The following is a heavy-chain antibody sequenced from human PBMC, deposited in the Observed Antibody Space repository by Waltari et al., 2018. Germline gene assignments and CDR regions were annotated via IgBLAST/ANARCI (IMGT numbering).Heavy chain of an antibody. D-gene: IGHD6-13*01. CDR3: ARAPGVAAAAYFDY. V-gene: IGHV4-38-2*01. J-gene: IGHJ4*02. CDR2: IFHAGFT. CDR1: GYSIDRGYF. Sequence: QVQLQESGPGLVKPSETLSLTCDVSGYSIDRGYFWGWVRQPPGKGLAWIGTIFHAGFTYDTPSLKGRVSMSVDTSKNQFSLNLSSVTAADTAVYYCARAPGVAAAAYFDYWGQGILVTVSS.